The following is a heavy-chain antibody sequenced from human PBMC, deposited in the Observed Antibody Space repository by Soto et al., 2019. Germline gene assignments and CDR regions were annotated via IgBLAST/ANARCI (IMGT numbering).Heavy chain of an antibody. Sequence: PSQTLSLTCAISGDSVSSNSAAWNCIIQSPSRGLEWLGRTYYRSKWYNDYAVSVKSRITINPDTSKNQFSLQLNSVTPEDTAVYYCVRTPASGTLDPWGQGSLVTVSS. CDR1: GDSVSSNSAA. CDR3: VRTPASGTLDP. D-gene: IGHD6-13*01. CDR2: TYYRSKWYN. J-gene: IGHJ5*02. V-gene: IGHV6-1*01.